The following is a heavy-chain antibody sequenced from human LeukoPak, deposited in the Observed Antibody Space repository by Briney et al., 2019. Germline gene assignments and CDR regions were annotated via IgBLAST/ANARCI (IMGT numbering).Heavy chain of an antibody. CDR3: ARDAVNYYDSSGYSPLDY. CDR2: IIPISGTA. V-gene: IGHV1-69*13. J-gene: IGHJ4*02. D-gene: IGHD3-22*01. CDR1: GGTFSSYA. Sequence: SVKVSCKASGGTFSSYAISWVRQAPGQGLEWMGGIIPISGTANYAQKFQGRVTITADESTSTAYMELSSLRSEDTAVYYCARDAVNYYDSSGYSPLDYWGQGTLVTDSS.